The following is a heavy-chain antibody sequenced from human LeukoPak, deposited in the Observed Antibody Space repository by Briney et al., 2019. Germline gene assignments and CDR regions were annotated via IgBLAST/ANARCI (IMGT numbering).Heavy chain of an antibody. Sequence: PGGSLRLSCAASGFTFSSYGMHWVRQAPGKGLEWVAFIRYDGSNKYYADSVKGRFTISRDNSKNTLYLQMNSLRAEDTAVYYCAKDPELITQGYFQHWGQGTLVTVSS. J-gene: IGHJ1*01. V-gene: IGHV3-30*02. D-gene: IGHD1-14*01. CDR2: IRYDGSNK. CDR1: GFTFSSYG. CDR3: AKDPELITQGYFQH.